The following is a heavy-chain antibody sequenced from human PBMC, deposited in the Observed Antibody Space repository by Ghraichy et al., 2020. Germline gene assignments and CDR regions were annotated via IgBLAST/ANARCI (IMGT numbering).Heavy chain of an antibody. Sequence: SVKVSCKASRATFSSYAISWVREAPGQGLEWMGGIIPIFGTANYAQKFQGRVTITADESTSTAYMELSSLRSEDTAVYYCARGEIFGVVMSKYDYWGQGTLVTVSS. CDR3: ARGEIFGVVMSKYDY. D-gene: IGHD3-3*01. CDR2: IIPIFGTA. V-gene: IGHV1-69*13. CDR1: RATFSSYA. J-gene: IGHJ4*02.